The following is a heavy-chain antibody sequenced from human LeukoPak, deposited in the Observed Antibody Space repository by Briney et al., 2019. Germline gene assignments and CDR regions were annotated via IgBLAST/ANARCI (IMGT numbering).Heavy chain of an antibody. CDR1: GYTFTGYY. CDR3: ARDGGIVATIPSFDY. V-gene: IGHV1-2*02. Sequence: ASVKVSCKASGYTFTGYYMHWVRQAPGQGLEWMGWTNPNSGGTNYAQKFQGRVTMTRDTSISTAYMELSRLRSDDTAVYYCARDGGIVATIPSFDYWGQGTLVTVSS. CDR2: TNPNSGGT. J-gene: IGHJ4*02. D-gene: IGHD5-12*01.